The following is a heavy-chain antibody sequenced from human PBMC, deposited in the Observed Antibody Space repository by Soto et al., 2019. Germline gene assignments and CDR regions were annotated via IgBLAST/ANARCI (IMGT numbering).Heavy chain of an antibody. J-gene: IGHJ6*02. CDR3: ASNYDILTGPNGMDV. CDR1: GFTFNTYA. V-gene: IGHV3-23*01. D-gene: IGHD3-9*01. Sequence: PGGSLRLSCAASGFTFNTYAMNWVRQAPGKGLEWVSGIGGSGGSTYYADSVKGRFTISRDNSKNTLYLQMNSLRAEDTAVYYCASNYDILTGPNGMDVWGQGTTVTVSS. CDR2: IGGSGGST.